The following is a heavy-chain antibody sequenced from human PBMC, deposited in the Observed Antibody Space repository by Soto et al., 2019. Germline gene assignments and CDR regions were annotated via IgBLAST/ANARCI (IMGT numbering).Heavy chain of an antibody. CDR2: INHSGST. V-gene: IGHV4-34*01. CDR1: GGSFSGYY. Sequence: SETLSLTCAVYGGSFSGYYWSWIRQPPGKGLEWIGEINHSGSTNYNPSLKSRVTISVDTSKNQFSLKLSSVTAADTAVYYCARSLSITIFGGWFDPWGQGTLVT. CDR3: ARSLSITIFGGWFDP. D-gene: IGHD3-3*01. J-gene: IGHJ5*02.